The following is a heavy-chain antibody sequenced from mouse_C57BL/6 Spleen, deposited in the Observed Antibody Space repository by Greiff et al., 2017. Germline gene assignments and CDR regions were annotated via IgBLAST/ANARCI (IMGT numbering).Heavy chain of an antibody. J-gene: IGHJ3*01. D-gene: IGHD2-4*01. Sequence: EVKLVESGEGLVKPGGSLKLSCAASGFTFSSYAMSWVRQTPEKRLEWVAYISSGGDYIYYADTVKGRFTISRDNARNTMYLQLSSLKTVDTSMYYCTIYYDYDGEFADWGPGTLVTGSA. CDR2: ISSGGDYI. CDR1: GFTFSSYA. V-gene: IGHV5-9-1*02. CDR3: TIYYDYDGEFAD.